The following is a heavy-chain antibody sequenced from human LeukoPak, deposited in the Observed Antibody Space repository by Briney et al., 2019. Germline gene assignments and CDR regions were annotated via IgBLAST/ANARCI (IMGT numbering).Heavy chain of an antibody. V-gene: IGHV4-61*02. Sequence: PSQTLSLTCTVSGGSISSGSYYWSWIRQPAGKGLEWIGRIYTSGSTNYNPSLKSRVTISVDTSKNQFSLKLSSVTAADTAVYYCARRVYFRYPYYYYYMDVWGKGTTVTISS. J-gene: IGHJ6*03. CDR2: IYTSGST. CDR1: GGSISSGSYY. CDR3: ARRVYFRYPYYYYYMDV. D-gene: IGHD2/OR15-2a*01.